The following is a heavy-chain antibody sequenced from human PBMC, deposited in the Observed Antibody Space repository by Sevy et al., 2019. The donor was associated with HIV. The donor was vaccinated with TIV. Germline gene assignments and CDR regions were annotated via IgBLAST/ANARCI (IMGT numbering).Heavy chain of an antibody. CDR3: ARGGPSSGYYFY. Sequence: ASVKVSCKASGYTFTGYYMHWVRQAPGQGLEWMGWINPKSGDRNYAQKFQGRVTMTRDTSISTAYMELSRLRSDDTAVYYCARGGPSSGYYFYWGQGTLVTVSS. J-gene: IGHJ4*02. CDR2: INPKSGDR. CDR1: GYTFTGYY. V-gene: IGHV1-2*02. D-gene: IGHD3-22*01.